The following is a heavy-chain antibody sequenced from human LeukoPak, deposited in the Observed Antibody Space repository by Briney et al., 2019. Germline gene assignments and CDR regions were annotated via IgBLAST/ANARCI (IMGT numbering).Heavy chain of an antibody. CDR2: ISVSGGST. J-gene: IGHJ4*02. V-gene: IGHV3-23*01. CDR3: AKDRGGYYAA. CDR1: GFTFSSYA. Sequence: GGSLRLSCAASGFTFSSYAMSWVRQAPGKGLECVSAISVSGGSTYYADSVKGRFTISRDNSKNTLYLQMNSLRAEDTAVYYCAKDRGGYYAAWGQGTLVTVSS. D-gene: IGHD3-3*01.